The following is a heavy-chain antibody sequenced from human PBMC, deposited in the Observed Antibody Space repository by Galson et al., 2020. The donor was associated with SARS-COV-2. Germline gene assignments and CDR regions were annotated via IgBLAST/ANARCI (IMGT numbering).Heavy chain of an antibody. CDR3: ARRKAGYCSSTSCYTYNWFDP. D-gene: IGHD2-2*02. CDR1: GGSISSSSYY. Sequence: ETSETLSLTCTVSGGSISSSSYYRGWIRQPPGKGLEWIGSIYYSGSTYYNPSLKSRVTISVATSKNQFSLKLSSVTAADTAAYYCARRKAGYCSSTSCYTYNWFDPWGQGTLVTVSS. V-gene: IGHV4-39*01. J-gene: IGHJ5*02. CDR2: IYYSGST.